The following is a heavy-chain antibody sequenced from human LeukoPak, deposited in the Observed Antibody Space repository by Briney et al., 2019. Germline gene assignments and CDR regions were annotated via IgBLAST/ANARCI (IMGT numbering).Heavy chain of an antibody. CDR1: GYTFTSYY. V-gene: IGHV1-2*04. J-gene: IGHJ4*02. D-gene: IGHD4-17*01. CDR3: ARAPDYGDYNFDY. Sequence: GASVKVSCKASGYTFTSYYMHWVRQAPGQGLEWMGWINPNSGGTNYAQKFQGWVTMTRDTSISTAYMELSRLRSDDTAVYYCARAPDYGDYNFDYWGQGTLVTVSS. CDR2: INPNSGGT.